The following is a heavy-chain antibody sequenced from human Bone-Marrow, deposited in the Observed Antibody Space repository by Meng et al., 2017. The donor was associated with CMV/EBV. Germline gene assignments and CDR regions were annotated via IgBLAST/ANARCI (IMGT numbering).Heavy chain of an antibody. CDR2: IYYSGST. J-gene: IGHJ4*02. V-gene: IGHV4-59*01. D-gene: IGHD2-2*02. CDR1: GGSISSYY. CDR3: ARIPEYCSSTSCYMDY. Sequence: SETLSLTCTVSGGSISSYYWSWIRQPPGKGLEWIGYIYYSGSTNYNPSLKSRVTISVDTSKYQFSLKLSSVTAADTAVYYCARIPEYCSSTSCYMDYWGQGTLVTVSS.